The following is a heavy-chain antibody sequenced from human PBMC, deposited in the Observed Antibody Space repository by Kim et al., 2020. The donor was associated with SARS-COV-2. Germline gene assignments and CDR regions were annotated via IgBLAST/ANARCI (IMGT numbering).Heavy chain of an antibody. CDR3: ARDHGSNHPGHFDY. CDR1: GFTFSSFA. CDR2: ISSGGDYM. Sequence: GGSLRLSCAASGFTFSSFAMTWVRQAPGKGLEWVSLISSGGDYMYYADSLKGRFTISRDNAKNSVFLQMNSLRAEDTAVYYCARDHGSNHPGHFDYWGQGILVTV. V-gene: IGHV3-21*01. D-gene: IGHD2-2*01. J-gene: IGHJ4*02.